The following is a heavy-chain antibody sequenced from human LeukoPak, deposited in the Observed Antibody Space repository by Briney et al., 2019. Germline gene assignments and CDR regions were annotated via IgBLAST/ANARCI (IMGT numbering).Heavy chain of an antibody. Sequence: GGSLRLSCAVSGFPFTNYWMSWVRQAPGKGQEWVANIKEDGSVMYYVDSLKGRFTISGDSAQNSLYLQMNSLRVEDTAVYFCARDLWGSYSTGSYLDYWGQGALVTVSS. CDR2: IKEDGSVM. J-gene: IGHJ4*02. CDR3: ARDLWGSYSTGSYLDY. V-gene: IGHV3-7*01. D-gene: IGHD6-19*01. CDR1: GFPFTNYW.